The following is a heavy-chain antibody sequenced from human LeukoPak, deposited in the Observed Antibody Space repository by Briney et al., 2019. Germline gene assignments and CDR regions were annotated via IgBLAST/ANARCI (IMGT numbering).Heavy chain of an antibody. V-gene: IGHV3-11*04. CDR2: ISSSGSTI. CDR1: GFTFSDYY. J-gene: IGHJ5*02. CDR3: ARCAVPEAGIAAAGWFDP. D-gene: IGHD6-13*01. Sequence: GGSLRLSCAASGFTFSDYYMSWIRQAPGKGLEWVSYISSSGSTIYYADSVKGRFTISRDNSKNTLYLQMNSLRAEDTAVYYCARCAVPEAGIAAAGWFDPWGQGTLVTVSS.